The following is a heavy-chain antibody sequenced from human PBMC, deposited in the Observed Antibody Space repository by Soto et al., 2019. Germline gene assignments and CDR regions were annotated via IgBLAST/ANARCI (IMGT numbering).Heavy chain of an antibody. V-gene: IGHV1-2*04. CDR1: GYTFTGYY. CDR3: ARAALLRPPHGAFDI. D-gene: IGHD5-12*01. CDR2: INPNSGGT. Sequence: QVQLVQSGAEVKKPGASVKVSCKASGYTFTGYYMHWVRQAPGQGLEWMGWINPNSGGTNYAQKFQGWVTMTRDTSISTAYMELSRLRSDDTAVYYCARAALLRPPHGAFDIWGQGTMVTVSS. J-gene: IGHJ3*02.